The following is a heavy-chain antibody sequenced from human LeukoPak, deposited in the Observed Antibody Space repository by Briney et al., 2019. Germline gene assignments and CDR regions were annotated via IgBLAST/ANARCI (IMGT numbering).Heavy chain of an antibody. CDR1: GGSISSGSYY. D-gene: IGHD4-17*01. CDR2: IYTSGST. Sequence: PSETLSLTCTVSGGSISSGSYYWSWIRQPAGKGLEWIGRIYTSGSTNYNPSLKSRVTISVDTSKNQFSLKLSSVTAADTAVYYCARGVGYGDYVWQWFDPWGQGTLVTVSS. CDR3: ARGVGYGDYVWQWFDP. V-gene: IGHV4-61*02. J-gene: IGHJ5*02.